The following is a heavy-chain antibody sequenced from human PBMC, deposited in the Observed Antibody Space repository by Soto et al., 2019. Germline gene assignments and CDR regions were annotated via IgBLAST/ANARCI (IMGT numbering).Heavy chain of an antibody. J-gene: IGHJ6*02. V-gene: IGHV1-3*01. D-gene: IGHD2-21*02. CDR3: ARDGTYCGGDCSPYYYYYGMDV. CDR1: GYTFTSYA. CDR2: INAGNGNT. Sequence: GASVKVSCKASGYTFTSYAMHWLRQSPGQRLEWMGWINAGNGNTKYSQKFQGRVTITRDTSASTAYMELSSLRSEDTAVYYCARDGTYCGGDCSPYYYYYGMDVWGQGTTVTVSS.